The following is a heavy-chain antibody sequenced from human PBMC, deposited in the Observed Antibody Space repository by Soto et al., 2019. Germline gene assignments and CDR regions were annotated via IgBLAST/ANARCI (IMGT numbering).Heavy chain of an antibody. D-gene: IGHD2-21*02. J-gene: IGHJ4*02. Sequence: GGSLRLSCAASGLTFSSYAMSWVRQAPGKGLEWVSGISGRGDDTYYADSVKGRFTISGDNSKNMLYLQMNSLRAEDTAVYYCAKDRCGGDCYFFDYWGQGTLVTVSS. V-gene: IGHV3-23*01. CDR2: ISGRGDDT. CDR1: GLTFSSYA. CDR3: AKDRCGGDCYFFDY.